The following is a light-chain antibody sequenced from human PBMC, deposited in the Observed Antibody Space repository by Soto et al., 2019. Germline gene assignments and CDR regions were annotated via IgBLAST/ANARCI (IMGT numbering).Light chain of an antibody. CDR3: QSYDSSLSVV. CDR2: GNT. Sequence: QSVLTQPPSVSGAPGRRVTISCTGSNSNIGAGYDVHWYQQLPGTAPKLLIYGNTNRPSGVPDRFSGSKSGTSASLAITGLLAEDEADYHCQSYDSSLSVVFGGGTKLTVL. J-gene: IGLJ2*01. CDR1: NSNIGAGYD. V-gene: IGLV1-40*01.